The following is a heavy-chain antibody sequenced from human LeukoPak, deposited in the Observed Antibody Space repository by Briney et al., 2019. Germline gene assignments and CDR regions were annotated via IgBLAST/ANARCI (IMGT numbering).Heavy chain of an antibody. Sequence: GESLKISCKGSGYSFTDYWIGWVRQMSGKGLEWMGIIYPGDSDTRYSPSFQGQVTISADKSISTAYLQWSSLKASDTAMYYCARQGFGESPGDWFDPWGQGTLVTVSS. CDR2: IYPGDSDT. V-gene: IGHV5-51*01. J-gene: IGHJ5*02. CDR3: ARQGFGESPGDWFDP. CDR1: GYSFTDYW. D-gene: IGHD3-10*01.